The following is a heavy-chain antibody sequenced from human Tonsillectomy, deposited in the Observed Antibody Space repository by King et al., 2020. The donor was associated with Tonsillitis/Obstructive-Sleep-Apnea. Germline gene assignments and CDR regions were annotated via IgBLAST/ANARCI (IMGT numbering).Heavy chain of an antibody. CDR3: ARDPPTITTAYYYYYYMDV. V-gene: IGHV3-48*03. D-gene: IGHD4-11*01. CDR2: ISSSGSTI. J-gene: IGHJ6*03. Sequence: VQLVESGGGLVQPGGSLRLSCAASGFTFSSYEMNWVRQAPGKGLEWVSYISSSGSTIYYADSVKGRFTISRDNAKNSLYLQMNSLRADDTAVYYYARDPPTITTAYYYYYYMDVWGKGTTVTVSS. CDR1: GFTFSSYE.